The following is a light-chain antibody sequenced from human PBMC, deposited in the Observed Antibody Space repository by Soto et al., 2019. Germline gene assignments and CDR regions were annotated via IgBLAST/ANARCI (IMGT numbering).Light chain of an antibody. J-gene: IGKJ1*01. V-gene: IGKV2-28*01. CDR2: LGS. CDR3: MQALQTPRT. Sequence: DIVMTQSPLSMSVTPGESASISCRSSQSLLHYNGNNYLDWYLQKPGQSPQLLIYLGSNRASGVPDRFSGSGSGTDFTLKISRVEAEDVGIYYCMQALQTPRTFGQGTKVEIK. CDR1: QSLLHYNGNNY.